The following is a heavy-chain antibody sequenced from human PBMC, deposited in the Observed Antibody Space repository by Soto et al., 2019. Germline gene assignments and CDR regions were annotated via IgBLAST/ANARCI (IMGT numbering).Heavy chain of an antibody. CDR1: GFTFSSYG. Sequence: GGSLRLSCAAPGFTFSSYGMHWVRQAPGKGLEWVAVISYDGSNKYYADSVKGRFTISRDNAKNSLYLQMNSLRAEDSALYYCVVTYYYDSSGYYLDYYFDYWGQGTLVTVSS. D-gene: IGHD3-22*01. CDR3: VVTYYYDSSGYYLDYYFDY. CDR2: ISYDGSNK. J-gene: IGHJ4*02. V-gene: IGHV3-30*03.